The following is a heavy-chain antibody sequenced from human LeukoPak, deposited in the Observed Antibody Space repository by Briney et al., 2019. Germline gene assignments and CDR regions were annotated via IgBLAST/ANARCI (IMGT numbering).Heavy chain of an antibody. V-gene: IGHV1-46*02. J-gene: IGHJ5*02. CDR2: VNPSDGYT. CDR3: AADLRTTPYDITNWFDP. Sequence: ASVKVSCKASGYTFNKFFMHWVRQAPGQGLEGMGIVNPSDGYTTYAQKFQGRVTMTRDMSTSTAYMELSSLRSEDTAVYYCAADLRTTPYDITNWFDPWGQGTLVTVSS. D-gene: IGHD3-9*01. CDR1: GYTFNKFF.